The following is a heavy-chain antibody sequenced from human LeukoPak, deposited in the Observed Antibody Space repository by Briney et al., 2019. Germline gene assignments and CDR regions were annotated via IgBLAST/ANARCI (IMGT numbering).Heavy chain of an antibody. V-gene: IGHV4-39*07. CDR2: IYYSGST. CDR3: ARAPVEQNNFLYNWNVGYYYYYMDV. D-gene: IGHD1-1*01. CDR1: GGSISSSNNY. Sequence: SETLSLTCTVSGGSISSSNNYWGWIRQPPGKGLEWIGSIYYSGSTYYNPSLKSRVTISVDTSKNQFSLKLRSVTAADTAVYYCARAPVEQNNFLYNWNVGYYYYYMDVWGKGTTVTVSS. J-gene: IGHJ6*03.